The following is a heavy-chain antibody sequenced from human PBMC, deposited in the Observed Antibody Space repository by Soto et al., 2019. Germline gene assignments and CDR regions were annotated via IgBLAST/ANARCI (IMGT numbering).Heavy chain of an antibody. V-gene: IGHV3-9*01. J-gene: IGHJ5*02. D-gene: IGHD5-18*01. CDR1: GFTFDDYA. Sequence: EVQLVESGGGLVQPGRSLRLSCAASGFTFDDYAMHWVRQAPGKGLEWVSGISWNSGSIGYADSVKGRFTISRDNSKNTLYLQINSLRADDTAVYYCAKDRSVDTRDWFDPWGQGTLVTVSS. CDR3: AKDRSVDTRDWFDP. CDR2: ISWNSGSI.